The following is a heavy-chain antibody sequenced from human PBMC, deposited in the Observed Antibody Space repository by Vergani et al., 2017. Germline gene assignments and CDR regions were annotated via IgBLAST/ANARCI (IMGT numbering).Heavy chain of an antibody. CDR1: GFTFSSYA. CDR3: VKGPNWEEVPIVYFDY. D-gene: IGHD1-1*01. V-gene: IGHV3-23*01. Sequence: EVQLLESGGGLVQPGGSLRLSCAASGFTFSSYAMSWVRQAPGQGLEWVSAISGSGGSTYYADSVKGRFTISRDNSKDTLYLQMSSLRAEDTAVYYCVKGPNWEEVPIVYFDYWGQGTLVTVSS. J-gene: IGHJ4*02. CDR2: ISGSGGST.